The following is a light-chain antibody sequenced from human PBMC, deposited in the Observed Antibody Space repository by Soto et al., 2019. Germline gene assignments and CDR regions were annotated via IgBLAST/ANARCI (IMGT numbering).Light chain of an antibody. Sequence: DIVMTQSPLYLSVTPGEPASISCRSSQSLLFSNGANYLDWYLQKPGQSPQLLIYLGSNRASGVPDRFSVSGSATDFTLKISRVEAEDVGIYYCMQALQSPLTFGGGTKVEIK. CDR1: QSLLFSNGANY. V-gene: IGKV2-28*01. CDR3: MQALQSPLT. CDR2: LGS. J-gene: IGKJ4*01.